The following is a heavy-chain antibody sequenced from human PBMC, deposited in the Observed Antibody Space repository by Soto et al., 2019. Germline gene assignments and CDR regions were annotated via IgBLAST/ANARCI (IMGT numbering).Heavy chain of an antibody. CDR2: ISDSGSKT. CDR3: VRENALTGYLQWFDP. Sequence: GGSLRLSCAASGFTFSRHAISWVRQGAGKGLEWVSAISDSGSKTYYTDSVKGRFTGSRDNSKNTVYLHMTSLRAEDTAVYYCVRENALTGYLQWFDPWGQGTLVTVSS. CDR1: GFTFSRHA. V-gene: IGHV3-23*01. J-gene: IGHJ5*02. D-gene: IGHD3-9*01.